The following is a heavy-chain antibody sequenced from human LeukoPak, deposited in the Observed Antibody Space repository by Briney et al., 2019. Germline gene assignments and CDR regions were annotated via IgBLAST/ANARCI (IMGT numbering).Heavy chain of an antibody. CDR2: ISYDGSNK. J-gene: IGHJ4*02. V-gene: IGHV3-30-3*01. D-gene: IGHD4-17*01. Sequence: GGSLRLSCAASGFTFSSYAMHWVRQAPGKGLERVAVISYDGSNKYYADSVKGRFTISRDNSKNTLYLQMNSLRAEDTAVYYCARVPTPSPIDYFDYWGQGTLVTVSS. CDR3: ARVPTPSPIDYFDY. CDR1: GFTFSSYA.